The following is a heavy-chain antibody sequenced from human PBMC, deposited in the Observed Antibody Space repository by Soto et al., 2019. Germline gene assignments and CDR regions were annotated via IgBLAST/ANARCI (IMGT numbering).Heavy chain of an antibody. D-gene: IGHD3-22*01. CDR3: AKRMMYYYDSSGYSFFDY. V-gene: IGHV3-23*01. Sequence: SLRLSCAASGFTFSSYAMSWVRQAPGKGLEWVSAISGSGGSTYYADSVKGRFTISRDNSKNTLYLQMNSLRAEDTAVYYCAKRMMYYYDSSGYSFFDYWGQGTLVTVSS. CDR1: GFTFSSYA. J-gene: IGHJ4*02. CDR2: ISGSGGST.